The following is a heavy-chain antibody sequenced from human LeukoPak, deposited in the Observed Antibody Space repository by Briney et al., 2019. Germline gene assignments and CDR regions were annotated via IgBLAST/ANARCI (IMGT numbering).Heavy chain of an antibody. CDR1: GFTFSSYG. D-gene: IGHD3-22*01. V-gene: IGHV3-30*18. J-gene: IGHJ4*02. CDR2: ISYDGSNK. Sequence: PGGSLRLSCAASGFTFSSYGMHWVRQAPGKGLEWVAVISYDGSNKYYADSVKGRFTISRDNSKNTLYLQMNSLRAEDTAVYYCAKDLKYDSTEGVFDYWGQGTLVTVSS. CDR3: AKDLKYDSTEGVFDY.